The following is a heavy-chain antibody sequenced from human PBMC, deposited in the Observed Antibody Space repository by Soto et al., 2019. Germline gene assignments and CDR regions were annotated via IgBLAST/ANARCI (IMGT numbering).Heavy chain of an antibody. D-gene: IGHD2-2*02. V-gene: IGHV3-21*01. CDR2: ISSSSSYI. Sequence: GGSLRLSCAASGFTFSNYSMNWVRQAPGKGLEWVSSISSSSSYIYYADSVKGRFTISRDNAKNSLYLQMNSLRAEDTAVYYCARYCSSTSCYMGKYYYYGMDVWGQGTTVTVSS. CDR1: GFTFSNYS. CDR3: ARYCSSTSCYMGKYYYYGMDV. J-gene: IGHJ6*02.